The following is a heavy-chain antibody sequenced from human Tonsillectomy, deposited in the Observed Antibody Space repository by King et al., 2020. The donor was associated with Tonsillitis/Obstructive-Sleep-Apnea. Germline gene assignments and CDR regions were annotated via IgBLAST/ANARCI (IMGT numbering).Heavy chain of an antibody. CDR3: ARGRRDSGGSNDAFDV. V-gene: IGHV4-34*01. D-gene: IGHD6-19*01. CDR1: GGSFNGYY. J-gene: IGHJ3*01. Sequence: VQLQQWGAGLLKPSETLSLTCGVYGGSFNGYYWSWIRQPPGKGLEWIGEINHSGNTNYKPSLKSRVTISVDTSKNQFSLKLSSVTAADTAVYYCARGRRDSGGSNDAFDVWGQGTMVTVSS. CDR2: INHSGNT.